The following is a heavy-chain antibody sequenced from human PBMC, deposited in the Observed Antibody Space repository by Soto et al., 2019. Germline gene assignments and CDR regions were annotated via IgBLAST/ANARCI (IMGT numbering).Heavy chain of an antibody. CDR1: GFTFSSYA. V-gene: IGHV3-64*01. CDR3: ARLIPFGYGMDV. D-gene: IGHD2-21*01. Sequence: EVQLVESGGGLVQPGGSLRLSCAASGFTFSSYAMHWVRQAPGKGLEYVSAITSNGGNTDYASSVKGRFTSARDNSKNTLYLKMGCLRAEVVYVYCCARLIPFGYGMDVWGQGTAVTVSS. J-gene: IGHJ6*02. CDR2: ITSNGGNT.